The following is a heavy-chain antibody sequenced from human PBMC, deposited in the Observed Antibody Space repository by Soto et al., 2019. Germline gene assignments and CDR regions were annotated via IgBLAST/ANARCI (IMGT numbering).Heavy chain of an antibody. J-gene: IGHJ5*02. D-gene: IGHD3-3*01. V-gene: IGHV4-4*02. CDR1: GDSISSSNW. CDR3: ARARGAIFGVVIRNWFDP. CDR2: IYHNGST. Sequence: SETLSLTCAVSGDSISSSNWWSWVRQSPRKGLEWLGEIYHNGSTNYNPSLKSRVAISVDKSKNQFSLKLMSVTAADTAVYYCARARGAIFGVVIRNWFDPWGQGTLVTSPQ.